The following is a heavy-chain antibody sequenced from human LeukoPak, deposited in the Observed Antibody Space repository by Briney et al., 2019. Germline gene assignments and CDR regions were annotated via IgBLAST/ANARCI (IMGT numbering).Heavy chain of an antibody. CDR1: GFTFSSYA. V-gene: IGHV3-74*01. J-gene: IGHJ3*02. CDR2: INTDGSST. Sequence: GGSLRLSCAASGFTFSSYAMSWVRQAPGKGLVWVSRINTDGSSTSYADSVKGRFTISRDNAKNTLYLQMNSLRAEDTAVYYCARAWGVVPAGGAFDIWGQGTMVTVSS. D-gene: IGHD2-2*01. CDR3: ARAWGVVPAGGAFDI.